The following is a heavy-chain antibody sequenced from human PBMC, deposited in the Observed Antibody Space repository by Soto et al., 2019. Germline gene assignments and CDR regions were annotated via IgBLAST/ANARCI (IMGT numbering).Heavy chain of an antibody. CDR1: GGSFSGYY. CDR3: ARASSWNYYGMDV. V-gene: IGHV4-34*01. D-gene: IGHD6-13*01. Sequence: SETLSLTCAVYGGSFSGYYWSWIRQPPGKGLEWIGEINHSGSTNYNPSLESRVTISVDTSKNQFSLKLSSVTAADTAVYYCARASSWNYYGMDVWGQGTTVTVSS. J-gene: IGHJ6*02. CDR2: INHSGST.